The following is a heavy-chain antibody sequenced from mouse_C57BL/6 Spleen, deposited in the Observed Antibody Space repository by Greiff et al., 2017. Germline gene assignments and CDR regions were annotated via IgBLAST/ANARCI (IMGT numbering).Heavy chain of an antibody. V-gene: IGHV1-15*01. Sequence: VQLQQSGAELVRPGASVTLSCKASGYTFTDYEMHWVKQTPVHGLEWIGAIDPETGGTAYNQKFKGKDILTADKSSSTAYMELRSLTSEDSAVYCCTRGGSGYPFAYWGQGTLVTVSA. D-gene: IGHD3-2*02. CDR2: IDPETGGT. J-gene: IGHJ3*01. CDR3: TRGGSGYPFAY. CDR1: GYTFTDYE.